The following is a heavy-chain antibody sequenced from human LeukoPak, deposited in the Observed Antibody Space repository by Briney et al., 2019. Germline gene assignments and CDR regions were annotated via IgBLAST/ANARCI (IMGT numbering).Heavy chain of an antibody. J-gene: IGHJ3*02. Sequence: NPGGSLRLSCAASGFTFSSYGMHWVRQAPGKGLEWVAVISYDGSNKYYADSVKGRFTISRDNSKNTLYLQMNSLRAEDTAVYYCAKDDPFFDIWGQGTMVTVSS. V-gene: IGHV3-30*18. CDR2: ISYDGSNK. CDR1: GFTFSSYG. CDR3: AKDDPFFDI.